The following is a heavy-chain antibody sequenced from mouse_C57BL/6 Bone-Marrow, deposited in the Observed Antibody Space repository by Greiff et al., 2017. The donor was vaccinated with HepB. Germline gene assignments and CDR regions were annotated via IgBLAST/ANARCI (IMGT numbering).Heavy chain of an antibody. J-gene: IGHJ3*01. CDR3: ARGLNSPFAY. CDR1: GFTFSSYA. V-gene: IGHV5-4*03. D-gene: IGHD1-3*01. CDR2: ISDGGSYT. Sequence: EVKVVESGGGLVKPGGSLKLSCAASGFTFSSYAMSWVRQTPEKRLEWVATISDGGSYTYYPDNVKGRFTISRDNAKNNLYLQMSHLKSEDTAMYYCARGLNSPFAYWGQGTLVTVSA.